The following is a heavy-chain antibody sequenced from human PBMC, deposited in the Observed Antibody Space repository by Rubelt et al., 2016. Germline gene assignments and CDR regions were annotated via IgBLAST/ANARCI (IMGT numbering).Heavy chain of an antibody. Sequence: QVRLQESGPGLVKPSETLSLTCTVSGYSISSGYYWGWIRQPPGKGLEWIGSIHHSGSAYYNPSLKSRVTISVDTSKNQFSLKLSSVTAADTAIYYCARGGEYNYDRTDYWGQGTLVTVSS. CDR3: ARGGEYNYDRTDY. V-gene: IGHV4-38-2*02. J-gene: IGHJ4*02. CDR1: GYSISSGYY. D-gene: IGHD5-18*01. CDR2: IHHSGSA.